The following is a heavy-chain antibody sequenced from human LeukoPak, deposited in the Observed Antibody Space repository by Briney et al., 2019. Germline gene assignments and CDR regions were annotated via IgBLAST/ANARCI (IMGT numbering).Heavy chain of an antibody. CDR3: ATHRVVVIDY. J-gene: IGHJ4*02. D-gene: IGHD3-22*01. CDR1: GGSISSSSYY. CDR2: IYYSGST. Sequence: SETLSLTCTVSGGSISSSSYYWGWIRQPPGKGLEWIGSIYYSGSTYYNPSLKSRVTISVDTSKNQFSLKLSSVTAADTAVYYCATHRVVVIDYWGQGTLVTVSS. V-gene: IGHV4-39*01.